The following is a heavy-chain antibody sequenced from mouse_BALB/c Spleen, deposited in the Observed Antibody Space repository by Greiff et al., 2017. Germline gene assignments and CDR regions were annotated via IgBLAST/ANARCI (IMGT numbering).Heavy chain of an antibody. CDR1: GFTFSSYA. J-gene: IGHJ3*01. Sequence: EVQLVESGGGLVKPGGSLKLSCAASGFTFSSYAMSWVRQSPEKRLEWVAEISSGGSYTYYPDTVTGRFTISRDNAKNTLYLEMSSLRSEDTAMYYCTREMGDYDLAYWGQGTLVTVSA. V-gene: IGHV5-9-4*01. CDR2: ISSGGSYT. D-gene: IGHD2-4*01. CDR3: TREMGDYDLAY.